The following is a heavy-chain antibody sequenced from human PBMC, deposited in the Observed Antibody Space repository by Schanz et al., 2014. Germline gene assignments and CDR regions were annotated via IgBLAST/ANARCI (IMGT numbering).Heavy chain of an antibody. CDR3: ASSGAGYSSSWDFDY. J-gene: IGHJ4*02. CDR1: GYTFTTYY. Sequence: QVQLLQSGAEVKKPGASMKVSCKASGYTFTTYYMLWVRQAPGQGLEWMGWISAYNGNTNYAQKLQGRGTMTTDTSTSTAYMELRSLRSDDTAVYYCASSGAGYSSSWDFDYWGQGTLVTVSS. V-gene: IGHV1-18*01. CDR2: ISAYNGNT. D-gene: IGHD6-13*01.